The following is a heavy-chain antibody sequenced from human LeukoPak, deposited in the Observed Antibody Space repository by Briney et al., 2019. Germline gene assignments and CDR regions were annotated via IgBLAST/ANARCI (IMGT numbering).Heavy chain of an antibody. CDR3: ARDWVYGSGSTYNWFDP. CDR1: GYTFTGYY. J-gene: IGHJ5*02. V-gene: IGHV1-2*02. Sequence: ASVKVSCKASGYTFTGYYMHWVRQAPGQGLEWMGWINPNSGGTNYAQKFQGRVTMTRDMSTSTVYMELSSLRSEDTAVYYCARDWVYGSGSTYNWFDPWGQGTLVTVSS. CDR2: INPNSGGT. D-gene: IGHD3-10*01.